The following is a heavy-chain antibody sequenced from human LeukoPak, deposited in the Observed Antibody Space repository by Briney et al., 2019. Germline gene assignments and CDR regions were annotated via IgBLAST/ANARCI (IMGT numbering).Heavy chain of an antibody. CDR3: ARVAGYDFWSGVRDYYYYMDV. CDR1: GGSISSSSYY. D-gene: IGHD3-3*01. V-gene: IGHV4-39*07. CDR2: IYYSGST. J-gene: IGHJ6*03. Sequence: PSETLSLTCTVSGGSISSSSYYWGWIRQPPGKGLETIGTIYYSGSTYYNPSLKSRVTISVDTSKNQFSLKLSSVTAADTAVYYCARVAGYDFWSGVRDYYYYMDVWGKGTTVTVSS.